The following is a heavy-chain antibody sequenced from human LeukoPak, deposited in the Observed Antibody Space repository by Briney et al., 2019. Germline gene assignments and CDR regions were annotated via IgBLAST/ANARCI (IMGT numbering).Heavy chain of an antibody. J-gene: IGHJ4*02. V-gene: IGHV3-74*01. CDR1: GFTFNSYW. D-gene: IGHD6-6*01. Sequence: GESLRLSCAASGFTFNSYWMHWVRQAPGEGLVWVSRISSDGSSTSYADSVKGRFTISRDNAKNTLYLQMNSLRAEDTAVYYCARDLYSSSSGFDYWGQGTLVTVSS. CDR2: ISSDGSST. CDR3: ARDLYSSSSGFDY.